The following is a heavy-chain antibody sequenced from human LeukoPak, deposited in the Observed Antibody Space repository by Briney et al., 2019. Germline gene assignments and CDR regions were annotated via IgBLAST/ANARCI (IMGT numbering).Heavy chain of an antibody. CDR1: GFTFSSYS. Sequence: GGSLRLSCAASGFTFSSYSMNWVRQAPGKGLEWVSYISSSSSTIYYADSVKGRFTISRDNSKNTLYLQMNSLRAEDTAVYYCAKEAVLRYFDWKNWFDPWGQGTLITVSS. D-gene: IGHD3-9*01. CDR3: AKEAVLRYFDWKNWFDP. J-gene: IGHJ5*02. V-gene: IGHV3-48*01. CDR2: ISSSSSTI.